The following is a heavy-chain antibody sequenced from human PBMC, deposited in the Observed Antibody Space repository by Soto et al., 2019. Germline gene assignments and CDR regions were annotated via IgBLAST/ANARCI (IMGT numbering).Heavy chain of an antibody. Sequence: VQLVQSGNEVQRPGASVKVSCKTSGYTFSSYGIIWVRQAPGQGLEWKGWISGYNGNADYAQKFQGRVHMTTDTSTGTVFLGLRNLRSEDTAVSYWAMEGRLGAWLYWGQGGLVTVS. CDR1: GYTFSSYG. V-gene: IGHV1-18*01. J-gene: IGHJ4*02. D-gene: IGHD2-15*01. CDR2: ISGYNGNA. CDR3: AMEGRLGAWLY.